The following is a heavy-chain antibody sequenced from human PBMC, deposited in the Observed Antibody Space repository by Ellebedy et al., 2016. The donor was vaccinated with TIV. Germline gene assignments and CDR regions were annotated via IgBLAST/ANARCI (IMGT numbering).Heavy chain of an antibody. CDR1: GYTFTSYY. CDR2: IDPSGATT. Sequence: AASVKVSCKASGYTFTSYYMHWVRQAPGQGLEWMGIIDPSGATTDYAQKFQGRVTMTRDMSTRTVYMALSSLRSEDTAVYYCARDRIVSSTSDLYYGMDVWGQGTTVTVSS. J-gene: IGHJ6*02. D-gene: IGHD5/OR15-5a*01. CDR3: ARDRIVSSTSDLYYGMDV. V-gene: IGHV1-46*01.